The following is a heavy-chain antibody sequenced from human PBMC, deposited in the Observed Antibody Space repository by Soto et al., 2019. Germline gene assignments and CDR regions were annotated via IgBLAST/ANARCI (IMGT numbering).Heavy chain of an antibody. CDR1: GFTFSSYA. CDR2: ISGSGGST. CDR3: AKYMQTYYDFWSGSQNYGMDV. Sequence: GGSLRLSCAASGFTFSSYAMSWVRQAPGKGLEWVSAISGSGGSTYYADTVKGRFTISRDNSKNTLYLQMNSLRAEDTAVYYRAKYMQTYYDFWSGSQNYGMDVWGQGTTVTVSS. J-gene: IGHJ6*02. D-gene: IGHD3-3*01. V-gene: IGHV3-23*01.